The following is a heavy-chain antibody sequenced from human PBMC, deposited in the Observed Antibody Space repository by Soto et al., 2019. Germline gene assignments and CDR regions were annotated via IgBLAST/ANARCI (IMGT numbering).Heavy chain of an antibody. D-gene: IGHD5-18*01. Sequence: EASEKSTCKASCAALSSDAMSSVRQSNGQRLEWVGVIIPIFGTANYAQKFQGRVTITADESTSTAYMELSSLRSEDTAVYYCASYFGAQLWLRGLQGLDYYYYGMDVWGQGTTVTVSS. J-gene: IGHJ6*02. CDR1: CAALSSDA. CDR3: ASYFGAQLWLRGLQGLDYYYYGMDV. CDR2: IIPIFGTA. V-gene: IGHV1-69*13.